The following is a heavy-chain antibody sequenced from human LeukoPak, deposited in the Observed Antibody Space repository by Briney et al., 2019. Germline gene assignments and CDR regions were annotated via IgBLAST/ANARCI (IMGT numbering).Heavy chain of an antibody. CDR1: GFTFSSYG. J-gene: IGHJ4*02. D-gene: IGHD6-13*01. CDR2: IWYDGSNK. CDR3: ARGGGAAAGIDY. Sequence: GRSLRLSCAASGFTFSSYGMHWVRQAPGKGLKWVSIIWYDGSNKYYADSVKGRFTISRDNSKNMVYLQMNSLRAEDTAVYYCARGGGAAAGIDYWGRGTLVTVPS. V-gene: IGHV3-33*01.